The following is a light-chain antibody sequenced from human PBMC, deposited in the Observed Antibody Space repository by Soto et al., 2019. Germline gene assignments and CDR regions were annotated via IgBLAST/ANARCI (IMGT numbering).Light chain of an antibody. CDR2: GAS. CDR3: QQYNNWPPV. J-gene: IGKJ4*01. V-gene: IGKV3-15*01. Sequence: EIVMTQSPATLSVSPGERATLSCRASQSVSSNLAWYQQKPGQAPRLLIYGASTRATGFPARFSGSGSGTEFTLIISSLQSEDFAVYYCQQYNNWPPVFGGGTKVEIK. CDR1: QSVSSN.